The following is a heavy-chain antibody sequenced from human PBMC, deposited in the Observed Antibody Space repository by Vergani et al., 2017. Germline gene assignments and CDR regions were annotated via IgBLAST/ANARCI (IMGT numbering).Heavy chain of an antibody. D-gene: IGHD3-22*01. CDR1: GGPFKNSA. Sequence: QVQLVQSGAEVKKPGSSVKVSCKASGGPFKNSAFSWVRQVPGQGLEWMRRIITFFGTTDYAQKFQGRFTIIADEFTKTVDMQLSNLRSEDTAVYYFATPRSYDSSGYYQRSGFDYWGQGTLVTVSS. CDR3: ATPRSYDSSGYYQRSGFDY. CDR2: IITFFGTT. V-gene: IGHV1-69*13. J-gene: IGHJ4*02.